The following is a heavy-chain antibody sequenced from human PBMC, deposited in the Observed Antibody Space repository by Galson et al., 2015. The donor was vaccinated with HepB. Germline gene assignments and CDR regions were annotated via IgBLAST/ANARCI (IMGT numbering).Heavy chain of an antibody. Sequence: SLRLSCAASGFTFSSYAMSWVRQAPGKGLEWVSAISGSGGSTYYADSVKGRFTISRDNSKNTLYLQMNSLRAEDTAVYYCAKEGVVVVVAATSDYYYYGMDVWGQGTTVTVSS. D-gene: IGHD2-15*01. J-gene: IGHJ6*02. V-gene: IGHV3-23*01. CDR1: GFTFSSYA. CDR3: AKEGVVVVVAATSDYYYYGMDV. CDR2: ISGSGGST.